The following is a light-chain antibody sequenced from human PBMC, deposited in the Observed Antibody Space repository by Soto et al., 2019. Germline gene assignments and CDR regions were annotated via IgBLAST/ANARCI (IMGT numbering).Light chain of an antibody. CDR1: QTISSW. CDR3: QQYRT. J-gene: IGKJ1*01. CDR2: DAS. V-gene: IGKV1-5*01. Sequence: DIQMTQSPSTPSASLVDRVTITCRASQTISSWLAWYQQKPGKAPKLLIYDASALPRGVPSRFSGSGSGTKFTLTISSLQPDDFATYYCQQYRTFGQGTKVDI.